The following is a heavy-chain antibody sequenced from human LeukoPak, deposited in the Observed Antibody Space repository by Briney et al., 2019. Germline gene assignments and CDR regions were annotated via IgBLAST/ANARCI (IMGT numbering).Heavy chain of an antibody. J-gene: IGHJ4*02. CDR1: GFSLSIYS. CDR2: ISGSGGNT. Sequence: GGSLRLSCVPSGFSLSIYSMSWVRQAPGKGLEWVSAISGSGGNTYYADSVKGRFTISRDNSKNTLYLQMNSLRVEDKDVYYCAKETTVVSLDLDYWGQGTLVTVSS. CDR3: AKETTVVSLDLDY. D-gene: IGHD4-23*01. V-gene: IGHV3-23*01.